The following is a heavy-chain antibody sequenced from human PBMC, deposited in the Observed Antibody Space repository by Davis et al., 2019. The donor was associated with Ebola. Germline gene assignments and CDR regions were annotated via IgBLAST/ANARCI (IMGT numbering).Heavy chain of an antibody. CDR2: ISAYNGNT. CDR3: ARRPPIYYYGMDV. J-gene: IGHJ6*04. V-gene: IGHV1-18*04. Sequence: ASVKVSCKASGYTLTNYGITWVRQAPGQGLEWMGLISAYNGNTNYAQKLQGRVTMTTDTSTSTAYMELRSLRSDDTAVYYCARRPPIYYYGMDVWGKGTTVTVSS. CDR1: GYTLTNYG.